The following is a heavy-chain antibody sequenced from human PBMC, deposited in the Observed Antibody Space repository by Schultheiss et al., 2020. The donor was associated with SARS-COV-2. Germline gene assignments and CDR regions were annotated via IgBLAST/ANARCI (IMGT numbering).Heavy chain of an antibody. D-gene: IGHD4/OR15-4a*01. CDR2: IKSKTDGGTT. J-gene: IGHJ5*02. CDR3: ARGGGAKGWFDP. CDR1: GFTFSNAW. Sequence: GGSLRLSCAASGFTFSNAWMSWVRQAPGKGLEWVGRIKSKTDGGTTDYAAPVKGRFTISRDDSKNTLYLQMNSLKTEDTAVYYCARGGGAKGWFDPWGQGTLVTVSS. V-gene: IGHV3-15*01.